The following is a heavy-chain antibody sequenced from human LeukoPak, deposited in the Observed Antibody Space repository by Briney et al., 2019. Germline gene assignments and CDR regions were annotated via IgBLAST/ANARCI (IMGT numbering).Heavy chain of an antibody. CDR1: GFTFSSYG. D-gene: IGHD3-22*01. V-gene: IGHV3-30*02. CDR3: ARDRYYYDSSGSPGAFDI. Sequence: GGSLRLSCAASGFTFSSYGMHWVRQAPGKGLEWVTFIQYDGSNKYYADSVKGRFTISRDNSKNTLYLQMNSLRAEDTAVYYCARDRYYYDSSGSPGAFDIWGQGTMVTVSS. CDR2: IQYDGSNK. J-gene: IGHJ3*02.